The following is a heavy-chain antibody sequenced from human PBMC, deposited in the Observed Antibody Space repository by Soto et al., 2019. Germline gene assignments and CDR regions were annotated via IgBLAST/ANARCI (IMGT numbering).Heavy chain of an antibody. Sequence: SLRLSCAASGFTFSSYAMHWVRQAPGKGLEWVAVISYDGSNKYYADSVKGRFTISRDNSKNTLYLQMNSLRAEDTAVYYCARDPRSGDAFDIWGQGTMVTVSS. CDR2: ISYDGSNK. J-gene: IGHJ3*02. D-gene: IGHD4-17*01. V-gene: IGHV3-30-3*01. CDR3: ARDPRSGDAFDI. CDR1: GFTFSSYA.